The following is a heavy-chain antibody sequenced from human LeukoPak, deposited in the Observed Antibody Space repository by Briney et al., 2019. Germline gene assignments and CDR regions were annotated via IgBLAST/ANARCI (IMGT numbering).Heavy chain of an antibody. CDR3: ARSPNRYYDIWTGYYNIWFDS. V-gene: IGHV1-8*01. J-gene: IGHJ5*01. CDR1: GYTFTNYD. D-gene: IGHD3-9*01. CDR2: MNPDTGNT. Sequence: ASVKVSCKASGYTFTNYDINWVRQATGQGLEWLGWMNPDTGNTGSAQKFQGRVTMTRNTSISTAYMELSSLRSDDTAVYYCARSPNRYYDIWTGYYNIWFDSWGQGTLVTVPS.